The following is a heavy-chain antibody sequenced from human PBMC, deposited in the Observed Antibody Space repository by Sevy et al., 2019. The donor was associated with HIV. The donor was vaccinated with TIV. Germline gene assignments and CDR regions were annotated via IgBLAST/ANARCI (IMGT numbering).Heavy chain of an antibody. CDR3: TTIVGATTMFAFDI. J-gene: IGHJ3*02. Sequence: GGSLRLSCAASGFIFSSYEMSWVRQAPGKGLEWVGRIKSKTDGGTTDYAAPVKGRFTISRDDSKNTLYLQMNSLKTEDTAVYYCTTIVGATTMFAFDIWGQGTMVTVSS. D-gene: IGHD1-26*01. V-gene: IGHV3-15*01. CDR1: GFIFSSYE. CDR2: IKSKTDGGTT.